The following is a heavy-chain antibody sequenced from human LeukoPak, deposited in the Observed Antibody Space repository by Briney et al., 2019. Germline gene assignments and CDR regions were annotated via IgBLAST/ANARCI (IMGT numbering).Heavy chain of an antibody. J-gene: IGHJ4*02. D-gene: IGHD5-24*01. V-gene: IGHV3-7*01. CDR2: IKQDGSEK. Sequence: GGSLRLSCAASGFTFSSYWMSWVRQAPGKGLEWVANIKQDGSEKYYVDSVKGRFTISRDNAKNSLYLQMNSLRAEDTAVYYCARDGTRRDGYNYGYWGQGTLVTVSS. CDR3: ARDGTRRDGYNYGY. CDR1: GFTFSSYW.